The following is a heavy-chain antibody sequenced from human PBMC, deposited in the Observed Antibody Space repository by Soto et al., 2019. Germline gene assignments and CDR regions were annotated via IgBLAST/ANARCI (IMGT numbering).Heavy chain of an antibody. CDR1: GYTFTGYY. CDR3: ARDNPLLSSTLDY. D-gene: IGHD2-2*01. CDR2: INPNSGGT. J-gene: IGHJ4*02. V-gene: IGHV1-2*02. Sequence: ASVKVSCKASGYTFTGYYMHWVRQAPGQGLEWMGWINPNSGGTNYAQKFQGRVTMTRDTSISTAYMELSRLRSDDTAVYYCARDNPLLSSTLDYWGQGTLVPVYS.